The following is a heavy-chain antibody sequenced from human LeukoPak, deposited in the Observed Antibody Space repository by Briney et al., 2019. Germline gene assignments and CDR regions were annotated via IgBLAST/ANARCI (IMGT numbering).Heavy chain of an antibody. D-gene: IGHD2-15*01. J-gene: IGHJ4*02. CDR2: IYYSGST. CDR1: GGSISSYY. Sequence: PSETLSLTCTVSGGSISSYYWSWIRQPPGKGLEWIGYIYYSGSTNYNPSLKSRVTISVDTSKNQFSLKLSSVTAADTAVYYCARATSRTRAIVDYWGQGTLVTVSS. CDR3: ARATSRTRAIVDY. V-gene: IGHV4-59*01.